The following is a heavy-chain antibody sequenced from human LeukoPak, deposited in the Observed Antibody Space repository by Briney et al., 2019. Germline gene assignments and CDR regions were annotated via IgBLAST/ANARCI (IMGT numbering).Heavy chain of an antibody. CDR3: AKEMFKSFVVVPAATSPYFDY. Sequence: PGGSLRLSCAASGFTFSSYGMHWVRQAPGKGLEWVAFIRYDGSNKYYADSVKGRFTISRDNSKNTLYLQMNSLRAEDTAVYYCAKEMFKSFVVVPAATSPYFDYWGQGTLVTVSS. V-gene: IGHV3-30*02. CDR2: IRYDGSNK. J-gene: IGHJ4*02. CDR1: GFTFSSYG. D-gene: IGHD2-2*01.